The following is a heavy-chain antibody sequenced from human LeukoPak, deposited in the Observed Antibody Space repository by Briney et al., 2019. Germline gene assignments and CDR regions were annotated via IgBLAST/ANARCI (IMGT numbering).Heavy chain of an antibody. Sequence: ASVKVSCKASGGTFSSYAISWVRQAPGQGLEWMGGIIPIFGTTKYAQGFQGRVTISADESTSTAYMEVSSLRSEDTAVYYCARIAYCGADCHAFDVWGQGTMVIVSS. CDR3: ARIAYCGADCHAFDV. V-gene: IGHV1-69*13. CDR1: GGTFSSYA. J-gene: IGHJ3*01. D-gene: IGHD2-21*01. CDR2: IIPIFGTT.